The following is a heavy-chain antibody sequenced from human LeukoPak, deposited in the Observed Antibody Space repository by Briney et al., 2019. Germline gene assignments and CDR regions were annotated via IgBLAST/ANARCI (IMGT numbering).Heavy chain of an antibody. J-gene: IGHJ5*02. CDR2: IKSKTDGGTT. CDR1: GFTFSSYA. Sequence: GGSLRLSCAASGFTFSSYAMSWVRQAPGKGLEWVDRIKSKTDGGTTDYAAPVKGRFTISRDDSKNTLYLQMNSLKTEDTAVYYCTTSIYAGPWGQGTLVTVSS. D-gene: IGHD3-16*01. CDR3: TTSIYAGP. V-gene: IGHV3-15*01.